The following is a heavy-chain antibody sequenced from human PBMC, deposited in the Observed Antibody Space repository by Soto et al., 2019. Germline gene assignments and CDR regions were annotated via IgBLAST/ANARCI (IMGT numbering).Heavy chain of an antibody. D-gene: IGHD6-13*01. CDR2: MNGDGSNI. CDR1: GFTFSTSW. J-gene: IGHJ5*02. CDR3: ARVIAAAGIASWFDP. Sequence: VQLVESGGGLVQPGGSLRLSCAASGFTFSTSWMAWVRRAPGKGLEWVANMNGDGSNIYHVGSVKGRFTISRDNAKNSLYLQMNSLRVEDTAVYYCARVIAAAGIASWFDPWGQGTLVTVSS. V-gene: IGHV3-7*01.